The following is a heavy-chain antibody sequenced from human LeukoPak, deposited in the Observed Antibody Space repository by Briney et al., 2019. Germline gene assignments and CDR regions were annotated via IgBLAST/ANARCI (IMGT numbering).Heavy chain of an antibody. V-gene: IGHV3-53*01. J-gene: IGHJ6*02. Sequence: QSGGSLRLSCAASGFTVSTNYISWIRQTPEKGLEWLTLIHSGGSTYYADSVKGRFTISRDNTKNTVYLQMNSLRVDDTAVYYCARGPGNDYAQYYFYGMDVWGQGTTVTVSS. CDR1: GFTVSTNY. CDR3: ARGPGNDYAQYYFYGMDV. CDR2: IHSGGST. D-gene: IGHD4-17*01.